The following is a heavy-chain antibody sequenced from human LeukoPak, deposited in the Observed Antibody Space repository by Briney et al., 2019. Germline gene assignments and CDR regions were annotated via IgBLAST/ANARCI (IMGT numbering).Heavy chain of an antibody. V-gene: IGHV4-34*01. J-gene: IGHJ4*02. D-gene: IGHD1-26*01. Sequence: SETLSLTCAVYGGSFSGYYWSWIRQPPGKGLEWIGEINHSGSTNYNPSLKSRVTISVDTSKNQFSLKLGSVTAADTAVYYCARRNRWELLDFWGQGTLVTVSS. CDR2: INHSGST. CDR3: ARRNRWELLDF. CDR1: GGSFSGYY.